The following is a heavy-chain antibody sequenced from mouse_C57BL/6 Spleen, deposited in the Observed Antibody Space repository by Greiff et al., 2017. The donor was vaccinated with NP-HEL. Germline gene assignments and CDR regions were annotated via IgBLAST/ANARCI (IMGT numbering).Heavy chain of an antibody. D-gene: IGHD2-5*01. CDR3: AYSNYPFCDY. CDR2: IDPSDSYT. Sequence: QVQLQQPGAELVKPGASVKLSCKASGYTFTSYWMQWVKQRPGQGLEWIGEIDPSDSYTTYNPTFTGPATLPVDTSSSTAYMQRSSLTSEDAAVYYCAYSNYPFCDYGGQGTTLTVSS. V-gene: IGHV1-50*01. J-gene: IGHJ2*01. CDR1: GYTFTSYW.